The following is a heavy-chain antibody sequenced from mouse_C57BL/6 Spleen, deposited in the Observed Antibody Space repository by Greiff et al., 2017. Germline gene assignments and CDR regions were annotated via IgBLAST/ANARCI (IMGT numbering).Heavy chain of an antibody. V-gene: IGHV1-20*01. J-gene: IGHJ2*01. Sequence: EVKLQQSGPELVKPGDSVKISCKASGYSFTGYFMNWVMQSHGKSLEWIGRINPYNGDTFYNQKFKGKATLTVDKSSSTAHMELRSLTSEDSAVYYCARSWEGPYFDYWGQGTTLTVSS. D-gene: IGHD4-1*01. CDR1: GYSFTGYF. CDR3: ARSWEGPYFDY. CDR2: INPYNGDT.